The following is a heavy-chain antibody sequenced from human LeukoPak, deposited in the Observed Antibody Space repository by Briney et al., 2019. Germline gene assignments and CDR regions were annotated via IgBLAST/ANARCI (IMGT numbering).Heavy chain of an antibody. CDR1: GYILTEFS. CDR2: FDPEGGET. J-gene: IGHJ4*02. D-gene: IGHD6-19*01. V-gene: IGHV1-24*01. Sequence: ASVKVSCKVSGYILTEFSMHWVRQAPGKGLEWMGGFDPEGGETIYAQKFQGRVTMIEDTSTDTAYMELSSLRDEDTAVYYCTPLKLWPPVPGPFDFWGQGTLVTVSS. CDR3: TPLKLWPPVPGPFDF.